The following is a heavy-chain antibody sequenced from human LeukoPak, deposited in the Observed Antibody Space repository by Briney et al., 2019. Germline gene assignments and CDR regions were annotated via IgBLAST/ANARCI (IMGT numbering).Heavy chain of an antibody. CDR1: GGSISSGDYY. Sequence: SETLSLTCTVSGGSISSGDYYWSWIRQPPGKGLEWIGYINYSGSTYYNPSLKRRVTISVDTSKNQFSLKLSSVTAADTAVYYCARDRVVVTASSDAFDIWGQGTMVTVSS. CDR3: ARDRVVVTASSDAFDI. V-gene: IGHV4-30-4*08. J-gene: IGHJ3*02. D-gene: IGHD2-21*02. CDR2: INYSGST.